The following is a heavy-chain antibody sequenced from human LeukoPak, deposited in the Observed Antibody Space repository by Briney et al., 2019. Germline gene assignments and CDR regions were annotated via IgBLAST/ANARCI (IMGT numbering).Heavy chain of an antibody. CDR3: ARASIRYFDWDYGMDV. Sequence: GGSLRLSCAASGFTFSDYYMSWIRQAPGKGLEWVSYISSSGSTIYYADSVKGRFTISRDNAKNSLYLQMNSLRAEDTAVYYCARASIRYFDWDYGMDVWGQGTTVTVSS. CDR1: GFTFSDYY. V-gene: IGHV3-11*01. D-gene: IGHD3-9*01. J-gene: IGHJ6*02. CDR2: ISSSGSTI.